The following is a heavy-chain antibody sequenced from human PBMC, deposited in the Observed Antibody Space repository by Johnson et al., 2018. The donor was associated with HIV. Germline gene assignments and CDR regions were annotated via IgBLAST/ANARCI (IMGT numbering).Heavy chain of an antibody. CDR2: IKSKTDGGTT. CDR3: TTGVDYYDSRVAAFDI. D-gene: IGHD3-22*01. J-gene: IGHJ3*02. V-gene: IGHV3-15*01. Sequence: VQLVESGGGLVQPGGSLRLSCAASGFTVSSNYMSWVRQAPGKGLEWVGRIKSKTDGGTTDYAAPVKGRFTISRDDSKNTLYLQMNSLKTEDTAVYYCTTGVDYYDSRVAAFDIWGQGTVITVSS. CDR1: GFTVSSNY.